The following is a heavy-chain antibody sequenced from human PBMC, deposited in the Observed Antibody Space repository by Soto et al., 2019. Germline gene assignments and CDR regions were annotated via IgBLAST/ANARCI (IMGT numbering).Heavy chain of an antibody. J-gene: IGHJ4*02. D-gene: IGHD1-26*01. CDR3: GRGRSGQIVVFY. CDR2: IGPESGAT. V-gene: IGHV1-2*02. Sequence: AAVKVSCKASGYTFTGHYIHWVRQAPEQGPEWMGEIGPESGATRYAQKFQGRVTMTRDTSITTVYMELKNLSPDDTAVYYCGRGRSGQIVVFYWGQGTPVTAPQ. CDR1: GYTFTGHY.